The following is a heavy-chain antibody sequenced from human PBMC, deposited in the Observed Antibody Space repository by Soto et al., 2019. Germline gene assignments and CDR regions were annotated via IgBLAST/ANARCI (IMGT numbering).Heavy chain of an antibody. J-gene: IGHJ4*02. V-gene: IGHV3-33*01. CDR2: IWYDGSHI. CDR1: GFSFSNYG. CDR3: TRGLQSNNWYYFHY. Sequence: QVQLVESGGGVVQPGRYLRLSCAASGFSFSNYGMHWVRQAPGKGLEWVAVIWYDGSHISYADSVKGRFTISRDNSKNTVFLQMNSLRAEDSAVYYCTRGLQSNNWYYFHYLGQRSLVTVSS. D-gene: IGHD1-1*01.